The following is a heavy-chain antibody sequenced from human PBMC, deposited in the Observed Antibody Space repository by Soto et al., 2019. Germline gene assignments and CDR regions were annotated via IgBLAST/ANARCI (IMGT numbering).Heavy chain of an antibody. CDR1: GGSFSGYY. CDR2: INHSGST. D-gene: IGHD4-17*01. V-gene: IGHV4-34*01. CDR3: ARKTGEGDYEKKTYRYYYMDV. Sequence: PSETLSLTCAVYGGSFSGYYWSWIRQPPGKGLECIGEINHSGSTNYNPSLKSRVTISVDTSKNQFSLKLSSVTAADTAVYYCARKTGEGDYEKKTYRYYYMDVWGKGTTVTVSS. J-gene: IGHJ6*03.